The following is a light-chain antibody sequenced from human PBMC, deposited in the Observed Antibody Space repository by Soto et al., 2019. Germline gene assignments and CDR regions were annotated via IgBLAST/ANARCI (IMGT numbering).Light chain of an antibody. CDR3: ETWDSNTRV. CDR2: LEGGGTY. Sequence: QLVLTQSSSASASLGSSVKLTCTLSSGHGTYIIAWHQQQPGKGPRYLMKLEGGGTYNKGSGIPDRFSGSSSGADRSLSISNLQFEDEADYYCETWDSNTRVFGGGTKLTVL. V-gene: IGLV4-60*02. CDR1: SGHGTYI. J-gene: IGLJ3*02.